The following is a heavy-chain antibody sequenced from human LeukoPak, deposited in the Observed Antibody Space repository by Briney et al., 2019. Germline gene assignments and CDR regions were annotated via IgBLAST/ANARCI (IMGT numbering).Heavy chain of an antibody. CDR1: GGSISSGGYS. D-gene: IGHD3-10*02. Sequence: PSETLSLTCAVSGGSISSGGYSWSWIRQPPGKGLEWIGYIYHSGNTYYNPSLKSRVTISVDRSKNQFSLKLTSVTAADTAVYYCARVLVRGAYNWFDPWGQGTLVTVSS. V-gene: IGHV4-30-2*01. J-gene: IGHJ5*02. CDR3: ARVLVRGAYNWFDP. CDR2: IYHSGNT.